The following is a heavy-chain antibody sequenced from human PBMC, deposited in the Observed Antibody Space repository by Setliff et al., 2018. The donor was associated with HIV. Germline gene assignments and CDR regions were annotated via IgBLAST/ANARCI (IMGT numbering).Heavy chain of an antibody. Sequence: SETLSLTCAVYTGSFSEYYWTWVRQPPGKELEWIGEISHGGRSTYNPSLKSRVAISVDTSKNQFSLKLNTVTAADTALYFCAILEVPLIEGISPDLWGQGTLVTVSS. CDR1: TGSFSEYY. V-gene: IGHV4-34*01. CDR3: AILEVPLIEGISPDL. D-gene: IGHD3-22*01. CDR2: ISHGGRS. J-gene: IGHJ5*02.